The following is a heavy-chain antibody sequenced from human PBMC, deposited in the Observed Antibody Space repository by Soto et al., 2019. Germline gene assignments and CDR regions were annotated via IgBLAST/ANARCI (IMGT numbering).Heavy chain of an antibody. V-gene: IGHV4-59*01. CDR1: GDSISSYY. D-gene: IGHD3-10*01. J-gene: IGHJ6*02. Sequence: SETLSLTCTFSGDSISSYYWIWIRQPTGKGLEWIGNIYYSGSTNYNPSLKSRVTISVETSKNQFSLNLSSVTAADTAVYFCARLITMVRGVYYYGMDVWGQGTTLTVSS. CDR2: IYYSGST. CDR3: ARLITMVRGVYYYGMDV.